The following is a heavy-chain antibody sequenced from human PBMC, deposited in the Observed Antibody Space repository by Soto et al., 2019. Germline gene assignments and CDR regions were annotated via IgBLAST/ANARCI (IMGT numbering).Heavy chain of an antibody. CDR1: GFTFSSYA. D-gene: IGHD4-17*01. CDR2: ISYDGSNK. V-gene: IGHV3-30-3*01. Sequence: QVPLVESGGGVVQPGRSLRLSCAASGFTFSSYAMHWVRQAPGKGLEWVAVISYDGSNKYYADSVKGRFTISRDNSKNTLYLQMNSLRAEDTAVYYCASPEGPTVTTLDYWGQGTLVTVSS. CDR3: ASPEGPTVTTLDY. J-gene: IGHJ4*02.